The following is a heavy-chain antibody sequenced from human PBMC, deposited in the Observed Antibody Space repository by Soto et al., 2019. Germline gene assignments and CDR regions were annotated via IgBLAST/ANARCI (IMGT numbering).Heavy chain of an antibody. CDR1: RGSINSNEYY. J-gene: IGHJ4*02. D-gene: IGHD2-2*01. CDR3: ASSPASTPSFDF. CDR2: IFYNGKT. V-gene: IGHV4-30-4*01. Sequence: QVQLQESGPGLVTPSQTLSLTCNVSRGSINSNEYYWSWIRQPPGKGLEWIGYIFYNGKTDYHPSLMSRVSISLDTSKSQFSLKVNSVTAADTAVYYCASSPASTPSFDFWGQGTLVTVSS.